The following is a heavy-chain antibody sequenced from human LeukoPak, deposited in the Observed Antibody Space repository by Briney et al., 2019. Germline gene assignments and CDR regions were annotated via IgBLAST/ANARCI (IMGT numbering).Heavy chain of an antibody. CDR2: ISGSGGST. CDR1: GFTFSSYG. CDR3: ARGGVDYYGSGTYYLMYYFDY. V-gene: IGHV3-23*01. Sequence: GGSLRLSCAASGFTFSSYGMSWVRQAPGKGLEWVSAISGSGGSTYYADSVKGRFTISRDNAKNSLYLQMNSLRAEDTAVYFCARGGVDYYGSGTYYLMYYFDYWGQGALVTVSS. J-gene: IGHJ4*02. D-gene: IGHD3-10*01.